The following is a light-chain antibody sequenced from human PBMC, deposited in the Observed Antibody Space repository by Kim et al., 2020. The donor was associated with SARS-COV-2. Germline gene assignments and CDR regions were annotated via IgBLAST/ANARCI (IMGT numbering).Light chain of an antibody. Sequence: QSALTQPASVSGSPGHSITISCTGTSSAVGGYNYVSWYQQHPGKAPKLMIYDVSNRPSGVSNRFSGSKSGNTASLTISGLQAEDEADYYCSSYTSSSTLYVFGTGTKVTVL. CDR2: DVS. CDR1: SSAVGGYNY. J-gene: IGLJ1*01. CDR3: SSYTSSSTLYV. V-gene: IGLV2-14*03.